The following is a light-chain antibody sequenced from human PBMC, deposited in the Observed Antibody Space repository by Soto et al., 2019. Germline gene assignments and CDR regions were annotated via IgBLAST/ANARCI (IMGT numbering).Light chain of an antibody. Sequence: EIVMTQSPDTLSVSPGERATLTCRARQSISNNLAWYQQKPGQAPRLLIYGASTRTTGIPARFSGSGSGTEFTLTISSLQSEDFAVYYCQQYSNWPYTFAQGTNLEIK. CDR1: QSISNN. CDR3: QQYSNWPYT. V-gene: IGKV3-15*01. CDR2: GAS. J-gene: IGKJ2*01.